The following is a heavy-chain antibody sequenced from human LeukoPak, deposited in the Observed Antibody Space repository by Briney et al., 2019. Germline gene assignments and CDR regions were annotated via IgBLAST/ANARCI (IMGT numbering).Heavy chain of an antibody. V-gene: IGHV4-59*01. CDR1: GGSISSYY. CDR3: ARDQSGSYIFDC. CDR2: IYYSGIT. D-gene: IGHD1-26*01. J-gene: IGHJ4*02. Sequence: PSETLSLTCTVSGGSISSYYWSWIRQPPGKGLEWIGSIYYSGITSYNPSLKSRVIISVQTSKNQFSLRLSFVTAADTALYYCARDQSGSYIFDCWGQGTLVTASS.